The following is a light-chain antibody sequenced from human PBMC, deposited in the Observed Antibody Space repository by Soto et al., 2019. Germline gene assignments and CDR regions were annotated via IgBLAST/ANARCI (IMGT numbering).Light chain of an antibody. CDR1: QSVTYK. Sequence: EIVLTQSPATLSLSPGDRATLSCGASQSVTYKIAWYQQKPGLAPTLLIYDASTRAIGIPDRFSGGGSGTDFTITISSLEPEDFAVYYCQHYASAVWTCGQGTKVEIK. J-gene: IGKJ1*01. CDR3: QHYASAVWT. CDR2: DAS. V-gene: IGKV3D-20*01.